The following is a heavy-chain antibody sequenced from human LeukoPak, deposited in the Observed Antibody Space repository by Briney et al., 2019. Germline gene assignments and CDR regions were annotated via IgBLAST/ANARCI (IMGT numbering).Heavy chain of an antibody. CDR1: GGSISSYY. Sequence: PSETLSLTCTVSGGSISSYYWSWIRQPPGKGLEWIGYIYYSGSTNYNPSLKSRVTISVDTSKNQVSLKLSSVTAADTAVYYCARDPCGSGSPDIWGQGTMVTVSS. CDR2: IYYSGST. J-gene: IGHJ3*02. V-gene: IGHV4-59*01. CDR3: ARDPCGSGSPDI. D-gene: IGHD3-10*01.